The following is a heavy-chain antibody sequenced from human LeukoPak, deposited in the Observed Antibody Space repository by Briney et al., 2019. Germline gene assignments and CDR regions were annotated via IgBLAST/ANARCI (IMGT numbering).Heavy chain of an antibody. CDR3: ARGQGYESYYYMDV. CDR2: ISFDGVNT. J-gene: IGHJ6*03. D-gene: IGHD2-2*01. CDR1: GFTFSTYA. Sequence: GGSLRLSCAASGFTFSTYAIHWVRQAPGKGLEWVAVISFDGVNTFYADSVKGRFTISRDNSNNTVYLQMNNLGPEDTAVFYCARGQGYESYYYMDVWGKGTTVSVSS. V-gene: IGHV3-30*04.